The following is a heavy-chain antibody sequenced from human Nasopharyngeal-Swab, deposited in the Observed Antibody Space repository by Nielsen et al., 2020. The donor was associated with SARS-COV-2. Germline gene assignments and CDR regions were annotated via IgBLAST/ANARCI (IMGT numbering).Heavy chain of an antibody. CDR3: ARDTGIR. J-gene: IGHJ4*02. D-gene: IGHD5-18*01. Sequence: SETLSLTCTVSGGSINNRSYYWGWIRQPPGKGLEWIGTIYYSGNTYYNPSLKSRVTISVDTSKKQFYLKLSSVTAADTAVYYCARDTGIRWGQGTLVTVSS. CDR2: IYYSGNT. V-gene: IGHV4-39*07. CDR1: GGSINNRSYY.